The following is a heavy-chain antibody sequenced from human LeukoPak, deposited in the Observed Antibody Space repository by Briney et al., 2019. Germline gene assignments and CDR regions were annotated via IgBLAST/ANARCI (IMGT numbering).Heavy chain of an antibody. V-gene: IGHV3-21*01. Sequence: GGSLRLSCAASGFTFSSYSMNWVRQAPGKGLEWVSSISSSSSYIYYADSVKGRFTISRDNAKNSLYLQMNSLRAEDTAVYYCASSGWELLSYFDYWGQGTLVTVSS. CDR3: ASSGWELLSYFDY. CDR1: GFTFSSYS. CDR2: ISSSSSYI. D-gene: IGHD1-26*01. J-gene: IGHJ4*02.